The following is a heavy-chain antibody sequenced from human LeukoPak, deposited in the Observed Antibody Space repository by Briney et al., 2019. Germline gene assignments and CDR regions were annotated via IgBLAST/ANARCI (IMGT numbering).Heavy chain of an antibody. V-gene: IGHV3-33*06. J-gene: IGHJ4*02. D-gene: IGHD5-12*01. CDR1: GFTFSSYG. Sequence: GGSLRLSCAASGFTFSSYGMHWVRQAPGKGLEWVAVIWYDGSNKYYADSVKGRFTISRDNSKNTLYLQMNSLRAEDTAAYYCAKDDSGYDSGITDYWGQGTLVTVSS. CDR2: IWYDGSNK. CDR3: AKDDSGYDSGITDY.